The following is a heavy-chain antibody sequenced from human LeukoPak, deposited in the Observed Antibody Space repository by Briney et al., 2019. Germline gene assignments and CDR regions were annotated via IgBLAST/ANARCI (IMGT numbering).Heavy chain of an antibody. J-gene: IGHJ4*02. CDR3: ASGAGWESGY. V-gene: IGHV3-7*01. CDR2: IDQDGSEK. CDR1: GSASSRNF. D-gene: IGHD1-26*01. Sequence: GGSLRLSCAVSGSASSRNFMSWVRQTPEKGLEWVANIDQDGSEKNYVDSVKGRFTISRDNAKNSLFLQMNSLRAEDTAIYYCASGAGWESGYWGQGTLVTVSS.